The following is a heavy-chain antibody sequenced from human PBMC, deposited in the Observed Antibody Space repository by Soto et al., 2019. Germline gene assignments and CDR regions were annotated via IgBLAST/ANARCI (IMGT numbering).Heavy chain of an antibody. Sequence: EVQLVESGGGLVQPGGSLRLSCAASGFTFSSSWMSWVRQAPGKGLEWVANIKQAGSEKYYVDSVKGRFTISIDNAKNSLYLQMNSLRADATAVYYLAGLTSTVTYDAFDIWGQGTLVTASS. CDR2: IKQAGSEK. J-gene: IGHJ3*02. V-gene: IGHV3-7*01. CDR1: GFTFSSSW. D-gene: IGHD4-17*01. CDR3: AGLTSTVTYDAFDI.